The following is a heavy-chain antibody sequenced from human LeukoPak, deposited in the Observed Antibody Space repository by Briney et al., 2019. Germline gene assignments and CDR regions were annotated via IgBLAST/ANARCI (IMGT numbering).Heavy chain of an antibody. CDR3: ARGGYSSSWYHFDY. D-gene: IGHD6-13*01. J-gene: IGHJ4*02. V-gene: IGHV3-53*01. CDR1: GFTGSNNY. Sequence: GGSLRLSCAASGFTGSNNYVSWVRQAPGKGLEWVSVIYSGGTTNYADSVKGRFTISRDNSKNTLFLQMNSLRAEDTAVYYCARGGYSSSWYHFDYWGQGTLVTVSS. CDR2: IYSGGTT.